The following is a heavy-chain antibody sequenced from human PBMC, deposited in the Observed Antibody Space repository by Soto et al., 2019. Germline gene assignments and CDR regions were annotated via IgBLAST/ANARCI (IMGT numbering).Heavy chain of an antibody. CDR3: AKDDKYYYDSSGYLDY. J-gene: IGHJ4*02. CDR2: ISYDGSNK. Sequence: QVQLVESGGGVVQPGRSLRLSCAASGFTFSSYGMHWVRQAPGKGLEWVAVISYDGSNKYYADSVKGRFTISRDNSKNTLYLQMNSLRAEDTAVYYCAKDDKYYYDSSGYLDYWGQGTLVTVSS. D-gene: IGHD3-22*01. CDR1: GFTFSSYG. V-gene: IGHV3-30*18.